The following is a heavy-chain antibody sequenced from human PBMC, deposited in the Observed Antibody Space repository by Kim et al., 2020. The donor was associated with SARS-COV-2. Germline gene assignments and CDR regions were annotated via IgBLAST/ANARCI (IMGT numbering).Heavy chain of an antibody. V-gene: IGHV4-31*03. CDR3: ARQGVAADKFDY. J-gene: IGHJ4*02. Sequence: SETLSLTCTVSGGSISSGGYYWSWIRQHPGKGLEWIGYIYYSGSTYYNPSLKSRVTISVDTSKNQFSLKLSSVTAADTAVYYCARQGVAADKFDYWGQGTLVTVSS. CDR1: GGSISSGGYY. D-gene: IGHD6-13*01. CDR2: IYYSGST.